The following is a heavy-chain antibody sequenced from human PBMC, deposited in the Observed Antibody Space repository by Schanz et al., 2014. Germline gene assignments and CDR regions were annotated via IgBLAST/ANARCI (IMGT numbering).Heavy chain of an antibody. D-gene: IGHD2-2*01. V-gene: IGHV1-18*01. CDR3: ARGIPYCSSTSCSGLDAYDV. CDR2: ISAYNGHT. CDR1: GYTFTSYG. J-gene: IGHJ3*01. Sequence: QGQLVQSGAEVKKPGASVTVSCKASGYTFTSYGITWVRQAPGQGLEWMGWISAYNGHTTYAQKFQGRVTMTTDTSTSTAYMELRNVRYDDTAMYYCARGIPYCSSTSCSGLDAYDVWGRGTLVTVSS.